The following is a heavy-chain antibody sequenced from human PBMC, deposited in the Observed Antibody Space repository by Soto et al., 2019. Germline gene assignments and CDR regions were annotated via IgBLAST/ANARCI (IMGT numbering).Heavy chain of an antibody. D-gene: IGHD6-13*01. CDR3: RRSSRYSTDV. J-gene: IGHJ6*02. CDR1: GGSISSGDYY. V-gene: IGHV4-30-4*01. CDR2: IYYSGST. Sequence: SETLSLTCTVSGGSISSGDYYWSWIRQPPGKGLEWIGYIYYSGSTYYNPSLKSRVTISVDTSKNQFSLNVISVTAADTAVYYCRRSSRYSTDVWGQGTTVT.